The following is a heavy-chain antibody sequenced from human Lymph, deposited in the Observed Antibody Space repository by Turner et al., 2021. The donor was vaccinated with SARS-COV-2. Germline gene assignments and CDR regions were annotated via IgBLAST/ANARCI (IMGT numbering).Heavy chain of an antibody. J-gene: IGHJ4*02. CDR1: GFTFSSYG. V-gene: IGHV3-30*18. D-gene: IGHD5-12*01. CDR2: ISNDGSNK. Sequence: QVQLVESGGGVVQPGRSLRLSCAASGFTFSSYGMYWVRQAPGKGLEWVAVISNDGSNKYYADSVKGRFTISRDNSKNTLYLQMNSLRAEDTAVYYCAKARDGYNFFTIDYWGQGTLVTVSS. CDR3: AKARDGYNFFTIDY.